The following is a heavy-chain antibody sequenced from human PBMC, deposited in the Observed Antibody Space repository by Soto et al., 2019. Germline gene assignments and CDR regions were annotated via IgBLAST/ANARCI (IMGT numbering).Heavy chain of an antibody. CDR2: IIPLVGTT. D-gene: IGHD3-22*01. CDR3: AREEDRRWRHLFDY. Sequence: QVQLVQSGAEVKKPGSSVKVSCVASGGTFSTYGVSWVRQAPRQGFEWMGGIIPLVGTTNYAQRFQGRVSISVDESMTTAYMEMRSLRSDDAAGYFCAREEDRRWRHLFDYWGQGTLVTVSS. CDR1: GGTFSTYG. J-gene: IGHJ4*02. V-gene: IGHV1-69*01.